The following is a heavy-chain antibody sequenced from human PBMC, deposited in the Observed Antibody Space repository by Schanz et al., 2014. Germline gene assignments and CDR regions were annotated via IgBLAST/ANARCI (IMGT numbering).Heavy chain of an antibody. CDR2: ISGGGGTT. J-gene: IGHJ6*02. Sequence: EVHLLESGGGLVPPGGSLRLSCAASGFNFSDYAMCWVRQAPGKGLEWVSAISGGGGTTCYTDSVKGRFTSSRDNSKSTLYLQMNSLRAEDTAVYYCAKDGPGGSGSYSADGDMDVGGQGTTVTVSS. CDR3: AKDGPGGSGSYSADGDMDV. CDR1: GFNFSDYA. V-gene: IGHV3-23*01. D-gene: IGHD3-10*01.